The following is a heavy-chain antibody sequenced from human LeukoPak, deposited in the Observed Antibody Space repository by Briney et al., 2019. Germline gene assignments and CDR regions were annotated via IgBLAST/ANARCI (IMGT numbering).Heavy chain of an antibody. CDR2: INPNSGGT. CDR1: GYTFTGYY. D-gene: IGHD6-13*01. Sequence: GASVKVSCRASGYTFTGYYMHWVRQAPGQGLEWMGWINPNSGGTNYAQKFQGRVTMTRDTSISTAYMELSRLRSDGTAVYYCARDLAPYSSSWYDAWCAFDIWGQGTMVTVSS. J-gene: IGHJ3*02. V-gene: IGHV1-2*02. CDR3: ARDLAPYSSSWYDAWCAFDI.